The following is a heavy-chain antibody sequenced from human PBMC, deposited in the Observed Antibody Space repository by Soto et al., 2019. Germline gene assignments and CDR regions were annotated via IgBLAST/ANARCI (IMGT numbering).Heavy chain of an antibody. Sequence: QVHLVQSGAEVKKPGSSVQVSCKDSGGSFPSNAISWVRQAPGQGLGWMGPVLPILGTTNYAQKFKGGVTMNADESTSTAYMELTSMGSADTAVYSCARDRALIGFDHWGQESLVTVSS. J-gene: IGHJ4*02. D-gene: IGHD3-16*01. CDR2: VLPILGTT. V-gene: IGHV1-69*01. CDR1: GGSFPSNA. CDR3: ARDRALIGFDH.